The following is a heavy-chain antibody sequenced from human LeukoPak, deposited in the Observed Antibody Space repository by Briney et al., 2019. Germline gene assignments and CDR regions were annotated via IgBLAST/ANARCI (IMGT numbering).Heavy chain of an antibody. CDR1: GGSFSGYY. CDR2: INHSGST. V-gene: IGHV4-34*01. Sequence: PSETLSLTCAVYGGSFSGYYWSWIRQPPGKGLEWIGEINHSGSTNYNPSLKSRVTISVDTSKNQFSLKLSSVTAADTAVYYCASSWVRGVIKWYYYGMDVWGQGTTVTVSS. D-gene: IGHD3-10*01. J-gene: IGHJ6*02. CDR3: ASSWVRGVIKWYYYGMDV.